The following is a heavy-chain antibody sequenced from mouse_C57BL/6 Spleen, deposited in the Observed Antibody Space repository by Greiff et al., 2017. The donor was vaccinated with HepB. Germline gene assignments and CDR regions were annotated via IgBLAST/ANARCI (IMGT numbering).Heavy chain of an antibody. CDR1: GFTFSSYA. D-gene: IGHD4-1*01. V-gene: IGHV5-4*01. CDR2: ISDGGSYT. CDR3: ARDEGNWDFAY. Sequence: EVKLVESGGGLVKPGGSLKLSCAASGFTFSSYAMSWVRQTPEKRLEWVATISDGGSYTYYPDNVKGRFTISRDNAKNNLYLQMSHLKSEDTAMYYCARDEGNWDFAYWGQGTLVTVSA. J-gene: IGHJ3*01.